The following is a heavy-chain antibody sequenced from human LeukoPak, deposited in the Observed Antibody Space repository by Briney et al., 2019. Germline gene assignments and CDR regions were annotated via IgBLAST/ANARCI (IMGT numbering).Heavy chain of an antibody. V-gene: IGHV3-13*01. CDR3: VRAPPYSSASWGYYGMDV. D-gene: IGHD6-19*01. CDR1: GLTLSRYD. CDR2: IGTRGDT. J-gene: IGHJ6*02. Sequence: GGSLRLSCAASGLTLSRYDMHWVRQATGEGLGWVSAIGTRGDTYYAGSVKGRFTMSRENAKNSLYLQMNSLSAGDTAVYYCVRAPPYSSASWGYYGMDVWGQGTTVTVSS.